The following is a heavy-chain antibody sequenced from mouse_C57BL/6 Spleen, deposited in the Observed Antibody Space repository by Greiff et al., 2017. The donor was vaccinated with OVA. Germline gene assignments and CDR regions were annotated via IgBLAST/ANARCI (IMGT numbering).Heavy chain of an antibody. V-gene: IGHV1-15*01. Sequence: VQLKESGAELVRPGASVTLSCKASGYTFTDYEMHWVKQTPVHGLEWIGAIDPETGGTAYNQKFKGKARLTADKASSTAYMELRSLTSEDAAVYYCTRCRYYYGSSSFAYWGQGTLVTVSA. CDR3: TRCRYYYGSSSFAY. CDR2: IDPETGGT. CDR1: GYTFTDYE. J-gene: IGHJ3*01. D-gene: IGHD1-1*01.